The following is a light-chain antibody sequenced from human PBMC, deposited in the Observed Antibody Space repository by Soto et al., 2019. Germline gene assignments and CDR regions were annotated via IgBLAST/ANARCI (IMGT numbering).Light chain of an antibody. Sequence: EILFTQSPGTLSLSPGEGATLSCRASQSVTSTHLAWYQQKPGQAPRLLTYAASTRATGIPARFSASGSGTEFTLTISSLQSEDLAVYYCQQYNNWTPYTFGQGTK. CDR1: QSVTSTH. V-gene: IGKV3-15*01. CDR2: AAS. CDR3: QQYNNWTPYT. J-gene: IGKJ2*01.